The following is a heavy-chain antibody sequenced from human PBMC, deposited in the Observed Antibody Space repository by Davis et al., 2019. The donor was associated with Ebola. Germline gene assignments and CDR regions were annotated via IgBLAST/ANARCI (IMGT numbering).Heavy chain of an antibody. Sequence: PSETLYLTCTVSGGSMTGGVNYWSWIRQPPGKGVEWIGTMYYSGSRYYNPSLKSRLTLSVDTSRNQFSLDLASVTTADTAIYFCARNSSGFGHFDHWGQGIQTTVSS. CDR2: MYYSGSR. CDR1: GGSMTGGVNY. CDR3: ARNSSGFGHFDH. J-gene: IGHJ4*02. V-gene: IGHV4-39*07. D-gene: IGHD3-22*01.